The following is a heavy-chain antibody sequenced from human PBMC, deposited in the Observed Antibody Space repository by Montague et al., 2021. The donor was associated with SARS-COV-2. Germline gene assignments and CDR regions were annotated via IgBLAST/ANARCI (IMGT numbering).Heavy chain of an antibody. J-gene: IGHJ4*02. CDR1: GASISTGIYY. D-gene: IGHD1-26*01. V-gene: IGHV4-61*02. CDR3: ARFGSGTLEFDL. CDR2: IRTTGHT. Sequence: TLSLTCTVSGASISTGIYYWSWIRQPAGKGLEWIGRIRTTGHTDYNSSLESRVFMSVATSTNQFSLSLTSVTAAATAVYFCARFGSGTLEFDLWGQGTLVTVSS.